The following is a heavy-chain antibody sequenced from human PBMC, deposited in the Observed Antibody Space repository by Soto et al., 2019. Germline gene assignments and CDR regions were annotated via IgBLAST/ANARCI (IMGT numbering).Heavy chain of an antibody. V-gene: IGHV4-4*02. Sequence: SETLSLTCAVSGECISSSNWCSWDRQPPGKGLEWIGEIYHSGSTNYNPSLKSRVTVSVDTSKNQFSLKLSSVTAADTAVYYCARGQIYCISTTCYDCFVPRGQGTLVTV. CDR1: GECISSSNW. D-gene: IGHD2-2*01. CDR3: ARGQIYCISTTCYDCFVP. J-gene: IGHJ5*02. CDR2: IYHSGST.